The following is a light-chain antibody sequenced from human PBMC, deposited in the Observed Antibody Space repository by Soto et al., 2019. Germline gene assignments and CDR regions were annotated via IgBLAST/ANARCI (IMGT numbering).Light chain of an antibody. J-gene: IGLJ2*01. CDR1: SSDVGNYNL. V-gene: IGLV2-23*01. Sequence: QSALTQPASVSGSPGQSITISCTGTSSDVGNYNLVSWYQQHPGKAPKLMIYEGSRRPSGVSNRFSGSKSGNTASLTISGHQAEDEADYYCCSYAGSSKVFGGGTKLTVL. CDR3: CSYAGSSKV. CDR2: EGS.